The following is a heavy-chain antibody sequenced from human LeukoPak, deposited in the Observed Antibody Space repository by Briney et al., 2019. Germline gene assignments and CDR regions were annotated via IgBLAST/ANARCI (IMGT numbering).Heavy chain of an antibody. D-gene: IGHD4-23*01. V-gene: IGHV4-59*08. CDR1: SRSISIYY. CDR2: LYYSGST. J-gene: IGHJ6*03. Sequence: AETQSLTCTLSSRSISIYYWRWIPQPPGGGLECIGYLYYSGSTNYNPSLKSRVTISVTTSKNQFTLKLSSVTAADTAVYYYATSLAGGTYYYYMDVWGKGTTVTVSS. CDR3: ATSLAGGTYYYYMDV.